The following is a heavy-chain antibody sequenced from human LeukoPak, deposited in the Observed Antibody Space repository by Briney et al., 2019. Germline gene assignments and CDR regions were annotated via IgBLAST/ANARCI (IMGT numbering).Heavy chain of an antibody. CDR2: ISSSSYI. V-gene: IGHV3-21*01. Sequence: GGSLRLSCAAPGFTFSSYSMNWVRQAPGKGLEWVSSISSSSYIYYADSVKGRFTISRDNAKNSLYLQMNSLRAEDTAVYYCARAIYDKGALFDYWGQGTLVTVSS. J-gene: IGHJ4*02. D-gene: IGHD3-22*01. CDR3: ARAIYDKGALFDY. CDR1: GFTFSSYS.